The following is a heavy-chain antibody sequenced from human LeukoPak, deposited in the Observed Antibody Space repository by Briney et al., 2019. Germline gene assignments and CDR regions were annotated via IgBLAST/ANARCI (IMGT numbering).Heavy chain of an antibody. Sequence: GGSLTLSCAASGFTVSSNYMSWVRQAPGKGLEWVSVIYSGGSTYYADSVKGRFTISRDNSKNTLYLQMNSLRAEDTAVYYCARDPGSQRWLQPGDYWGQGTLVTVSS. D-gene: IGHD5-24*01. CDR3: ARDPGSQRWLQPGDY. CDR1: GFTVSSNY. V-gene: IGHV3-66*02. CDR2: IYSGGST. J-gene: IGHJ4*02.